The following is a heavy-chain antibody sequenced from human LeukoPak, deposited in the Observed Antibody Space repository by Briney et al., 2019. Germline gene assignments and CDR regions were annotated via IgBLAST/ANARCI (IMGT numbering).Heavy chain of an antibody. CDR1: GFTFSTYT. Sequence: GGSLRLSCAASGFTFSTYTMNWVRQAPGKGLEWVSSISSSSSYIYYADSVKGRFTISRDNAKNSLDLQMNSLRAEDTAVYYCARECTIFGLSPFFDYWGQGTLVTVSS. J-gene: IGHJ4*02. D-gene: IGHD3-3*01. CDR2: ISSSSSYI. CDR3: ARECTIFGLSPFFDY. V-gene: IGHV3-21*01.